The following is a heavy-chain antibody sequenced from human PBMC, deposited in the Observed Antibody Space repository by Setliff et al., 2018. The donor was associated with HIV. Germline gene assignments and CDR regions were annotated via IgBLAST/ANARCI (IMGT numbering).Heavy chain of an antibody. D-gene: IGHD3-10*01. CDR1: GFTFTDFY. Sequence: ASVKVSCKASGFTFTDFYFHWVQQAPGKGLEWVGRVDPEDNNPTYAEKFRDRVTISADTSTNTAYLELRSLRSEDTAVYYCETDDYYGSGTHWRGVPWGQGTLGTV. CDR3: ETDDYYGSGTHWRGVP. V-gene: IGHV1-69-2*01. CDR2: VDPEDNNP. J-gene: IGHJ5*02.